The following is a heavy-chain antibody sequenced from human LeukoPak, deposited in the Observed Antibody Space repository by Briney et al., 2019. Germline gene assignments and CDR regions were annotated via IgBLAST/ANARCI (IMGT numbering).Heavy chain of an antibody. Sequence: GGSLRLSCVASGFTFSNYAMSWVRQAPGKGLEWVSVISGSGDATYFADSVRGRFTISRDNSKSILHLQVNSLRAEDTAVYYCGKVTLTGWNFCGLDVWGQGTTVTVSS. CDR2: ISGSGDAT. J-gene: IGHJ6*02. CDR1: GFTFSNYA. D-gene: IGHD3-9*01. V-gene: IGHV3-23*01. CDR3: GKVTLTGWNFCGLDV.